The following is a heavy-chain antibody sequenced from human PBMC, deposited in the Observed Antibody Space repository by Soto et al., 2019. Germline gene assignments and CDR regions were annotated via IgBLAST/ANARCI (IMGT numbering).Heavy chain of an antibody. J-gene: IGHJ5*02. CDR1: GYTFTSYD. CDR2: MNPNSGNT. Sequence: QVHLVQSGAEVRKPGASVKVSCKASGYTFTSYDINWVRQATGQGLEWMGWMNPNSGNTAYAQKFRGRVSMTRNTAISTAHMELSSLRSEDTAVYYCARERTRGFDPWCQGTLVTVSS. CDR3: ARERTRGFDP. V-gene: IGHV1-8*01.